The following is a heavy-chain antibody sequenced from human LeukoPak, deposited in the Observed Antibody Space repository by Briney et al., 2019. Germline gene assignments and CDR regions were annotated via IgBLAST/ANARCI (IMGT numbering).Heavy chain of an antibody. J-gene: IGHJ4*02. Sequence: GGSLRLSCAASGFTFSSYPMSWVRQAPGKGLEWVSGISGSGATTYYADSVKGRFTISRDNSKNMLYVQMNSLRDEDTAVYYCAKGHYYDRSGYYGRDYWGQGTLVTVSS. CDR3: AKGHYYDRSGYYGRDY. CDR2: ISGSGATT. CDR1: GFTFSSYP. V-gene: IGHV3-23*01. D-gene: IGHD3-22*01.